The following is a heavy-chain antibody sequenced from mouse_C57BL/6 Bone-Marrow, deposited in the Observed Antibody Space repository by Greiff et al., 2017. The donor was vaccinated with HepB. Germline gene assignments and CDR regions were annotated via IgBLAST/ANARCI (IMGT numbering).Heavy chain of an antibody. V-gene: IGHV1-82*01. J-gene: IGHJ1*03. CDR2: IYPGDGDT. D-gene: IGHD1-1*01. Sequence: QVQLKQSGPELVKPGASVKISCKASGYAFSSSWMNWVKQRPGKGLEWIGRIYPGDGDTNYNGKFKGKATLTADKSSSTAYMQLSSLTSEDSAVYFCARGPTVVAPDWYFDVWGTGTTVTVSS. CDR1: GYAFSSSW. CDR3: ARGPTVVAPDWYFDV.